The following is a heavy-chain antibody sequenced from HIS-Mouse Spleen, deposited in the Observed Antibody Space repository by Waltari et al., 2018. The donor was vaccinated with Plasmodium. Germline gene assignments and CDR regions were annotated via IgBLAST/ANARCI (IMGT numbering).Heavy chain of an antibody. D-gene: IGHD6-13*01. CDR1: GFTFSGYG. V-gene: IGHV3-7*01. CDR3: ASSWYWYFDL. Sequence: EVQLVESGGGLVQPGGSLRLSCAASGFTFSGYGMGWVRQAPGKGLEWVANIKQDGSEKYYVDSVKGRFTISRDNAKNSLYLQMNSLRAEDTAVYYCASSWYWYFDLWGRGTLVTVSS. CDR2: IKQDGSEK. J-gene: IGHJ2*01.